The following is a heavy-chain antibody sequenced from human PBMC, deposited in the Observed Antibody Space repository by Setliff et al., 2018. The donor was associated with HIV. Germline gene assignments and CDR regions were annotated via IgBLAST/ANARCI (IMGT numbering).Heavy chain of an antibody. J-gene: IGHJ4*02. Sequence: AASVKVSCKASGYTFTGYYMHWVRQAPGQGLEWMGWINPNSGGTNYAQKFQGWITMTRDTSISTAYMELSRLRSDDTAVYYCARGMDYYDTSGDYQYYLDYWGQGTLVTVSS. D-gene: IGHD3-22*01. CDR1: GYTFTGYY. CDR3: ARGMDYYDTSGDYQYYLDY. V-gene: IGHV1-2*04. CDR2: INPNSGGT.